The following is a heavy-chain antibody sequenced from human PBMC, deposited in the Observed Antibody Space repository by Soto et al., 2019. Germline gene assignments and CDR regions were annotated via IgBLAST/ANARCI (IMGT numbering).Heavy chain of an antibody. CDR2: ISYDGSNK. CDR1: GFTFSSYA. D-gene: IGHD3-16*01. J-gene: IGHJ5*02. V-gene: IGHV3-30-3*01. Sequence: QVQLVESGGGVVQPGRSLRLSCAASGFTFSSYAMHWVRQAPGKGLEWVAVISYDGSNKYYADSVKGRFTISRDNSKNTLYLQMNSLRAEDMAVYYCAREWGRGGFDPWGQGTLVTVSS. CDR3: AREWGRGGFDP.